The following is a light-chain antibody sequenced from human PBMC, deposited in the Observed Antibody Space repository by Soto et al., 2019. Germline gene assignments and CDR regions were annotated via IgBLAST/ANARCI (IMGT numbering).Light chain of an antibody. CDR1: SSNIGSNT. J-gene: IGLJ2*01. CDR3: AAWDDRLNGPV. V-gene: IGLV1-44*01. CDR2: SNN. Sequence: QLLLTQPPSASGTPGQRVTISCSGSSSNIGSNTVNWYQQLPGTAPKLLIHSNNQRPSGVPDRFSDSKSGTSASLAISGLQSEDEADYYCAAWDDRLNGPVFGGGTKLNVL.